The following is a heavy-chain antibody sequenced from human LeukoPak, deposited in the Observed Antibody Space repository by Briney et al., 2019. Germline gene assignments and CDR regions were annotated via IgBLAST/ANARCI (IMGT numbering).Heavy chain of an antibody. V-gene: IGHV3-7*04. CDR1: GFTVSSNY. CDR2: IDQYGRAK. J-gene: IGHJ4*02. D-gene: IGHD5-18*01. CDR3: ARADSYGSILDY. Sequence: GGSLRLSCAASGFTVSSNYMSWVRQAPGKGREWVASIDQYGRAKYYVDSVRGRFAFSRDNTKNSLHLQMNSLRAEDTAVYYCARADSYGSILDYWGQGTRVIDSS.